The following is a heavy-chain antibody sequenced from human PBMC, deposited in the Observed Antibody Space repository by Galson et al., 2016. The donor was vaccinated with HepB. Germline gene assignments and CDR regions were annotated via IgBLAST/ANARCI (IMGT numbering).Heavy chain of an antibody. V-gene: IGHV3-74*03. J-gene: IGHJ4*02. CDR2: IYFDGTET. Sequence: SLRLSCAASGFTFNSYAMNWVRQAPGEGLVWVSRIYFDGTETKYADSVKGRFTISRDNPKNTLYLQMNSLRAEDTAVYYCASGYSYGFVFWGQGTLVIVSS. CDR3: ASGYSYGFVF. D-gene: IGHD5-18*01. CDR1: GFTFNSYA.